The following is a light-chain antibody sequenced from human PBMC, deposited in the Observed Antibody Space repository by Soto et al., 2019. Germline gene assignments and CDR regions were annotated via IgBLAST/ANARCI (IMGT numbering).Light chain of an antibody. V-gene: IGKV3-15*01. J-gene: IGKJ1*01. CDR3: QHYNNWPPWT. Sequence: EIVMTQSPATLSVSPGERAALSCRASQSVSSNLAWYQQKPGQAPRLLIYGASIRATGIPARFSGSGSGTEFTLTISTLQSEDFAIYYCQHYNNWPPWTFGPGTKVDIK. CDR1: QSVSSN. CDR2: GAS.